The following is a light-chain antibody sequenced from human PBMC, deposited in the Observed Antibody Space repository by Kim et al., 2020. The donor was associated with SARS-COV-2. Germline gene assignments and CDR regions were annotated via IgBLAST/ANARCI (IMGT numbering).Light chain of an antibody. CDR3: QVWDSSSDHPGV. V-gene: IGLV3-21*04. Sequence: SYELTQPPSVSVAPGKTARITCGGNNIGSKSVHWYQQKPGQAPVLVIYYDSDRPAGLPERFSGSNAGNTATLTISRVEAGDEADYYCQVWDSSSDHPGVFGGGTKLTVL. CDR2: YDS. J-gene: IGLJ3*02. CDR1: NIGSKS.